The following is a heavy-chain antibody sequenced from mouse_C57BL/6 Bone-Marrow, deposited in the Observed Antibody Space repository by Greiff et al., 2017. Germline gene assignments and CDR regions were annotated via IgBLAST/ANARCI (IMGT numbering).Heavy chain of an antibody. Sequence: EVKLVESGGGLVKPGGSLKFSCAASGFTISSYAMSWVRQTPEKRLEWVATISDGGSSTYYPANVKGRYTISRDHAQHNLYLHMSHLKSEDTAMYYCASDNDYYHGLCSMDDWGPGTSVTVSS. J-gene: IGHJ4*01. CDR2: ISDGGSST. CDR3: ASDNDYYHGLCSMDD. D-gene: IGHD1-1*01. CDR1: GFTISSYA. V-gene: IGHV5-4*03.